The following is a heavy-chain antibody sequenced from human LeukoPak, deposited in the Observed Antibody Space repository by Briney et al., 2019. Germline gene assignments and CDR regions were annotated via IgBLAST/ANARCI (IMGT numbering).Heavy chain of an antibody. J-gene: IGHJ4*02. V-gene: IGHV3-21*01. D-gene: IGHD4-11*01. Sequence: GGSLRLSCAASGFTFSSYSMNWVRQAPGKGLEWVSSISSSSSYIYYADSVKGRFTISRDNAKNSLYLQMNSLRAEDTAAYYCARASHSLVTTWYRYYFDYWGQGTLVTVSS. CDR3: ARASHSLVTTWYRYYFDY. CDR1: GFTFSSYS. CDR2: ISSSSSYI.